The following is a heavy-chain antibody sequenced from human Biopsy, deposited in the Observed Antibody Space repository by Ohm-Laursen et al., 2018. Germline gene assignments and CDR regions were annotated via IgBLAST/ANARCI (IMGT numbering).Heavy chain of an antibody. J-gene: IGHJ4*02. CDR2: ISDDGRNK. CDR1: GFSFSSYG. D-gene: IGHD2-15*01. V-gene: IGHV3-30*03. Sequence: SLRLSCSASGFSFSSYGMHWVRQAPGKGLEWVAVISDDGRNKYYIDSVKGRFTISRDNAKNSLYLQMNSLRAEDTAVYYCARAYPPPGRRLVVVAGDFDCWGQGTRVTVSS. CDR3: ARAYPPPGRRLVVVAGDFDC.